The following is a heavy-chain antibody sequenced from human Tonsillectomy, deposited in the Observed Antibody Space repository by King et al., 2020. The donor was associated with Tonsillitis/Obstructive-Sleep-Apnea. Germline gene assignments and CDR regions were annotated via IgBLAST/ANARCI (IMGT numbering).Heavy chain of an antibody. CDR2: IYYSGST. CDR3: ASNALRWASVPFTGQTQNWVEP. J-gene: IGHJ5*02. Sequence: VQLQESGPGLVKPSQTLSLTCTVSGGSISSGGYYWSWIRQHPGKGLEWIGYIYYSGSTYYNPSLKSRVTISVDTSKNQFSLKLSSVTAADTAVYYCASNALRWASVPFTGQTQNWVEPRGPGNLVTVS. D-gene: IGHD4-23*01. V-gene: IGHV4-31*03. CDR1: GGSISSGGYY.